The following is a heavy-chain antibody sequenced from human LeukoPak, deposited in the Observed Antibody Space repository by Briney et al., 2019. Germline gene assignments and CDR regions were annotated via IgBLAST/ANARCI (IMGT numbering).Heavy chain of an antibody. V-gene: IGHV4-31*03. D-gene: IGHD2-2*01. CDR1: GGSISSGGYY. J-gene: IGHJ4*02. Sequence: SETLSLTCTVSGGSISSGGYYWSWIRQHPGKGLEWIGNLYYSGSTYYNPSLKSRVTISVDTSKNQFSLKLSSVTAADTAVYYCARSPVYCSSTSCSPGVQFDYWGQGTLVTVSS. CDR3: ARSPVYCSSTSCSPGVQFDY. CDR2: LYYSGST.